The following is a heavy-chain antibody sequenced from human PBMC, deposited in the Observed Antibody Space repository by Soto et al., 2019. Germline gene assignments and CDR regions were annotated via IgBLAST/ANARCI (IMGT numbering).Heavy chain of an antibody. D-gene: IGHD5-12*01. CDR3: AQDHTSDYEGSGAY. CDR1: GFTFSSYG. V-gene: IGHV3-30*18. CDR2: ISYDGNNK. Sequence: PGGSLRLSCAASGFTFSSYGMHWVRQAPGRGLEWVAVISYDGNNKFYTDSVKGRFTISRDNSKNTLYLQLNSLRAEDTAVYYCAQDHTSDYEGSGAYWGQGTLVTVSS. J-gene: IGHJ4*02.